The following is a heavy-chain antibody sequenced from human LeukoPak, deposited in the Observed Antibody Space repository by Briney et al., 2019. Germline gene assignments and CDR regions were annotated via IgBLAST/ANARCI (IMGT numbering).Heavy chain of an antibody. J-gene: IGHJ3*02. Sequence: GGSLRLSCAASGFTFSSYAMHWVRQAPGKGLEWVAVISYDGSNKYYADSVKGRFTISRDNSKNTLYLQMNSLRAEDTAVYYCARFHRGDYDFWSGYMASNDAFDIWGQGTMVTVSS. D-gene: IGHD3-3*01. CDR3: ARFHRGDYDFWSGYMASNDAFDI. V-gene: IGHV3-30-3*01. CDR2: ISYDGSNK. CDR1: GFTFSSYA.